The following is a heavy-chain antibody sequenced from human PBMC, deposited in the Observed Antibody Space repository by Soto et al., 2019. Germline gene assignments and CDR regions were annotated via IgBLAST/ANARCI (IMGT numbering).Heavy chain of an antibody. J-gene: IGHJ1*01. V-gene: IGHV1-46*01. D-gene: IGHD4-17*01. CDR1: GYPFTSYY. CDR3: SRVDGGPYQH. Sequence: ASVKVSCKASGYPFTSYYMHWVRQAPGQGLEWMGIINPSGGSTSYAQKFQGRVTMTRDTSTSTVYMELSSMRSEDTAVYYGSRVDGGPYQHWGQGTVVTVSS. CDR2: INPSGGST.